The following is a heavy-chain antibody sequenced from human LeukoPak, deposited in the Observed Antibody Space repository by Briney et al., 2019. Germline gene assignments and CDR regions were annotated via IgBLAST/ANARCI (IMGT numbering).Heavy chain of an antibody. J-gene: IGHJ3*02. V-gene: IGHV3-30*03. CDR2: ILHDGSNE. CDR1: GFNFSTYG. Sequence: GGSLRLSCAASGFNFSTYGMHWVRQAPGKGLEWVAVILHDGSNEYYADSVKGRFTISRDDSKNAVDLQTNSLRSDDTAVYYCAGIWASDDAFGIWGQGTMVTVSS. CDR3: AGIWASDDAFGI. D-gene: IGHD2-15*01.